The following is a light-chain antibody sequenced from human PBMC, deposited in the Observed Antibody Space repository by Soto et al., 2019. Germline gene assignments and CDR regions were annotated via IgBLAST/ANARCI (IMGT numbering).Light chain of an antibody. Sequence: DIQMTQSPSSLSASVGDRVTITCRASQGISNYLAWYQQKPGKVPKLLIYAASTLRSGVPSRFSGSGSGTDFTLTISSLQPEDDATYYCQNYDSAPWTFGQGTKVEVK. CDR2: AAS. J-gene: IGKJ1*01. CDR3: QNYDSAPWT. CDR1: QGISNY. V-gene: IGKV1-27*01.